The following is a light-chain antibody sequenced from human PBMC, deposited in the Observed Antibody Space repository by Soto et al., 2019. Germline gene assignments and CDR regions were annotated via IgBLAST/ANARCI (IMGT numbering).Light chain of an antibody. J-gene: IGLJ1*01. Sequence: QSALTQPASVSGSPGQSITISCTGTSSDVGGYNYVSWYQQHPGKAPKLMIYDVSNRPSGVSNRFSGSKSGNTASLTLSGLQAEDEADYYCRSYTSSSTLYVFGTGTKLTVL. V-gene: IGLV2-14*01. CDR3: RSYTSSSTLYV. CDR2: DVS. CDR1: SSDVGGYNY.